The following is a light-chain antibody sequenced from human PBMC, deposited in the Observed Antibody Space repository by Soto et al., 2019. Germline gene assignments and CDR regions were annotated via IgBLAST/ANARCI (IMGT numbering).Light chain of an antibody. CDR2: SNN. CDR1: SSNIGSNS. CDR3: AAWDKNLNGARFV. Sequence: QSVLTQPPSASGTPGQRVTISCSGSSSNIGSNSVNWYQQLPGTAPKLLIYSNNQRPSGVPDRFSGSKSGTSASLAISGLQSEDEAAYFCAAWDKNLNGARFVFGTGTKVTVL. V-gene: IGLV1-44*01. J-gene: IGLJ1*01.